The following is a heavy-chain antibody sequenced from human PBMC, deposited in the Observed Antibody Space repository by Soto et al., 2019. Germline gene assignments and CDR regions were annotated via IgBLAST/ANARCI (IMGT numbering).Heavy chain of an antibody. CDR2: IWSAGLI. Sequence: PGGSLRLSCAASGFTVSSKYMSWVRQAPGKGLEWVSVIWSAGLIYYADSERGRFTISRDISKNILYLEMTSLRADDTAVYYCAREAPMDVWGQGTTVTVSS. CDR3: AREAPMDV. V-gene: IGHV3-53*01. J-gene: IGHJ6*02. CDR1: GFTVSSKY.